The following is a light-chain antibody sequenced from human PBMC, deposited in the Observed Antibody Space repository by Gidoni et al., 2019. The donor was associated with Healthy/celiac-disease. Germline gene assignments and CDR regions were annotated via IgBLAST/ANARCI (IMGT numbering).Light chain of an antibody. Sequence: QAGLTQPPSVSKGLRQTVTLTCTGNSNNVGNEGVVWLQQHQGHPPKLLSDRNNNRPSGISERFAASRSGNTASLNINGLQPADEADYYCTAWDSSLNTWLFGGGTKLTVL. CDR1: SNNVGNEG. J-gene: IGLJ3*02. V-gene: IGLV10-54*04. CDR2: RNN. CDR3: TAWDSSLNTWL.